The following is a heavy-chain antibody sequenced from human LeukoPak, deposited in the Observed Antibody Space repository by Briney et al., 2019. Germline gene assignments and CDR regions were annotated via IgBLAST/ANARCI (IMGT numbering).Heavy chain of an antibody. D-gene: IGHD6-13*01. CDR3: ASEQQEGAFDI. Sequence: SETLSLTCTVSGGSISSGSYYWSWIRQPAGKGLEWIGRIYTSGSTNYNPSLKSRVTISVDTSKNQFSLKLSSVTAADTAVYYCASEQQEGAFDIWGQGTMVTVSS. CDR1: GGSISSGSYY. CDR2: IYTSGST. V-gene: IGHV4-61*02. J-gene: IGHJ3*02.